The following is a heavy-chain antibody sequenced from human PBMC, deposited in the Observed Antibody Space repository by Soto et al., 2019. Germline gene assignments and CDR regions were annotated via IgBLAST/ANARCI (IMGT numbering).Heavy chain of an antibody. CDR1: GLTVSGKKY. CDR2: FYELDGT. D-gene: IGHD4-4*01. CDR3: ATWHLQEHAYDV. V-gene: IGHV3-53*01. Sequence: DVQLVESGGGLIQPGGSLRLSCAVSGLTVSGKKYVAWVRQAPGKGLEWVSGFYELDGTYYAHSLKGRFTTSGDSSRTIVYLQMNDLRPEDTALYYCATWHLQEHAYDVWGEGTTVTVSS. J-gene: IGHJ3*01.